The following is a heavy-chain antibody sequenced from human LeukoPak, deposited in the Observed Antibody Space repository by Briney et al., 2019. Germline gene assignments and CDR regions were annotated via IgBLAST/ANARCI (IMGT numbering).Heavy chain of an antibody. Sequence: GRSLRLSCAAPGFTFKYYGMQWVRQAPGKGLERVAVISSDGTNKYYADSVKGRFTISRDNSKATLYLKINSLRAEDTTIYYCAKGVIGAAYGYFDLWGRGSMVTVSS. V-gene: IGHV3-30*18. CDR2: ISSDGTNK. J-gene: IGHJ2*01. CDR3: AKGVIGAAYGYFDL. CDR1: GFTFKYYG. D-gene: IGHD1-26*01.